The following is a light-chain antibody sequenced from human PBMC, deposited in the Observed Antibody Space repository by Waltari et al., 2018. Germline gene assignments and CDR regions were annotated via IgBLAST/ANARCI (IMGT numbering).Light chain of an antibody. CDR2: LNN. V-gene: IGLV1-44*01. Sequence: QSVLTQSPSASGAPGQRVTITCSGRASYIEGPGVDWYQQLPGTAPKLLMYLNNQRPSGVPDRFSGSKSGTSASLAISGLQSEDEADYYCASWDDILNGRVFGGGTKVTVL. CDR3: ASWDDILNGRV. J-gene: IGLJ3*02. CDR1: ASYIEGPG.